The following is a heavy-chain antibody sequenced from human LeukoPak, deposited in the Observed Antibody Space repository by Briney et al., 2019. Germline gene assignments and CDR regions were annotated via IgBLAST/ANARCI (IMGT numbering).Heavy chain of an antibody. D-gene: IGHD3-22*01. J-gene: IGHJ4*02. CDR2: INHSGST. CDR3: ARRCCSGYYFRCYFDY. CDR1: GGSISSYY. V-gene: IGHV4-34*01. Sequence: SETLSLTCTVSGGSISSYYWSWIRQPAGKGLEWIGEINHSGSTNYNPSPKSRVTISVDTSKNQFSLKLSSVTAADTAVYYCARRCCSGYYFRCYFDYWGQGTLVTVSS.